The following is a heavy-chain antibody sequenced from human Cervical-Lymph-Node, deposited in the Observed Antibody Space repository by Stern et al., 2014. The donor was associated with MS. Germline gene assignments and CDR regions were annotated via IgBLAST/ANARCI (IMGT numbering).Heavy chain of an antibody. CDR1: GFTFSSYD. CDR3: ARGGWRWGNNYAPNY. Sequence: VQLEESGGGVVQPGRALRLSCAASGFTFSSYDIHWARQAPGKGLEWVALISYDGSSKYYADSVKGRFTISRDNSKNTLYLQMNSLKIEDTAVYYCARGGWRWGNNYAPNYWGQGALVTVSS. D-gene: IGHD6-19*01. V-gene: IGHV3-30*03. CDR2: ISYDGSSK. J-gene: IGHJ4*02.